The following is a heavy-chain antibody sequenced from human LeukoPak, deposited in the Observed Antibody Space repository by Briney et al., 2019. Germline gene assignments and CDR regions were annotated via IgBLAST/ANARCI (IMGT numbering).Heavy chain of an antibody. V-gene: IGHV4-34*01. J-gene: IGHJ4*02. D-gene: IGHD5-18*01. CDR3: ARGLGYSYGYYFDY. Sequence: SETLSLTCAVYGGSFSGYYWSWIRQPPGKGLEWIGEINHSGSTNYNPSLKSRVTISVDTSKNQFSLKLSSVTAADTAVYYCARGLGYSYGYYFDYWGQGTLVTVSS. CDR2: INHSGST. CDR1: GGSFSGYY.